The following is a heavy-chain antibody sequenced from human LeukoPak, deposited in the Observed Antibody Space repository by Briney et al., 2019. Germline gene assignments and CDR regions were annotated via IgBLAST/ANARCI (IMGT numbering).Heavy chain of an antibody. CDR2: ISTDGGST. CDR3: AKGLAVSGTYFDY. J-gene: IGHJ4*02. D-gene: IGHD1-26*01. Sequence: PGRALRLSCAASGFTFSNYAMNWVRQAPGKGLEWVSTISTDGGSTYYTDSVRGRFTISRDNSKSTLYLQINSLRAEDTALYYCAKGLAVSGTYFDYWGQGTLVTVPS. V-gene: IGHV3-23*01. CDR1: GFTFSNYA.